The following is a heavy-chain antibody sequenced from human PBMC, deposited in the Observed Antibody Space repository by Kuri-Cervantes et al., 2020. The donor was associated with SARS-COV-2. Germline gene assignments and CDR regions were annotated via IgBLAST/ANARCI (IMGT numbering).Heavy chain of an antibody. V-gene: IGHV1-18*04. CDR1: GYTFTSYG. CDR2: ISAYNGNT. Sequence: ASLKVSCKASGYTFTSYGISGVRQAPGQGLEWMGWISAYNGNTNYAQKLQGRVTMTTDTSTSTAYMELRSLRSDDTAVYYCARGPEQNYYYGMDVWGQGTMVTVSS. CDR3: ARGPEQNYYYGMDV. J-gene: IGHJ6*02. D-gene: IGHD2/OR15-2a*01.